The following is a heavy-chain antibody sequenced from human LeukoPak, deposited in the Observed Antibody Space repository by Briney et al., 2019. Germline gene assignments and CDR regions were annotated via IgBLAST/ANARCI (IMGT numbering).Heavy chain of an antibody. CDR2: IYYSGST. D-gene: IGHD3-22*01. J-gene: IGHJ3*01. CDR1: GGSFDSYY. V-gene: IGHV4-59*01. Sequence: SETLSLTCTVSGGSFDSYYWSWVRQPPGKGLEWIGYIYYSGSTNYNPSLKSRVTISVDTSKNQFSLKLSSVTAADTAVYYCARDGADNSGYYFGSLWGQGTMVTVSS. CDR3: ARDGADNSGYYFGSL.